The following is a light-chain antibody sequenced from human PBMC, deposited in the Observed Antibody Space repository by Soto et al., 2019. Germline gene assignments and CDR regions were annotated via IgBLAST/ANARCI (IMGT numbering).Light chain of an antibody. CDR2: GAS. V-gene: IGKV3-15*01. Sequence: PGERVTLSFRASQSVDISLAWYQQKPGQAPRLLIYGASTRATDMPGTFSGRGSGTEFTLTITSLRPEDFGVYYCQQYRSWPRTFGQGTKVDIK. CDR1: QSVDIS. CDR3: QQYRSWPRT. J-gene: IGKJ1*01.